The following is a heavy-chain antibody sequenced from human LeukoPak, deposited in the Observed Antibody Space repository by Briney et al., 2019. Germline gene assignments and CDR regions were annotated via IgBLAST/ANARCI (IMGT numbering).Heavy chain of an antibody. D-gene: IGHD3-22*01. V-gene: IGHV4-34*01. J-gene: IGHJ4*02. Sequence: PSETLSLTCAVYGGSFSGYYWSWIRQPPGKGLEWIGEINHSGSTNYNPSLESRVTISVDTSKNQFSLKLTSVTAADTAVYYCAREVTYYYDSSGYHDYWGQGTLVTVSS. CDR1: GGSFSGYY. CDR3: AREVTYYYDSSGYHDY. CDR2: INHSGST.